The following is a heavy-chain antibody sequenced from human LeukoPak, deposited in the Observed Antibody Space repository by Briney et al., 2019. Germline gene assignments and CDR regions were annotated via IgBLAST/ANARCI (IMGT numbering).Heavy chain of an antibody. Sequence: SETLSLTCTVSGGSISSYYWSWIRQPPGKGLEWIGYIYYSGSTNYNPSLKSRVTISVDTSKNQFSLKLSSVTAADTAVYYCARALYSIRYFDRWGQGTLVTVSS. J-gene: IGHJ4*02. D-gene: IGHD3-9*01. CDR2: IYYSGST. CDR3: ARALYSIRYFDR. V-gene: IGHV4-59*12. CDR1: GGSISSYY.